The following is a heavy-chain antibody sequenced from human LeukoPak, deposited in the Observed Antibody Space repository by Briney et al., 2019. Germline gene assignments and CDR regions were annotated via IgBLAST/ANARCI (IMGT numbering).Heavy chain of an antibody. Sequence: GGSLRLSCAASGFAFSDYSMTWVRQAPGKGLEWVANIRGSRSGLGCGNYYAGSVKGRFTISRDNLKNSLYLQMDSLRADDTAFYYCARDDNWGFDYWGQGALVTVSS. CDR1: GFAFSDYS. J-gene: IGHJ4*02. V-gene: IGHV3-21*05. CDR3: ARDDNWGFDY. CDR2: IRGSRSGLGCGN. D-gene: IGHD7-27*01.